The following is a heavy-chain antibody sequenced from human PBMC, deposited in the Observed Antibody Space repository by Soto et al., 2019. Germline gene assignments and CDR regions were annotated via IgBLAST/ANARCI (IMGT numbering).Heavy chain of an antibody. V-gene: IGHV3-48*01. D-gene: IGHD3-3*02. CDR1: GFTFSSYS. CDR3: ARVLASYGMDV. Sequence: GGSLRLSCAASGFTFSSYSMNWVRQAPGKGLEWVSYISSSSSTIYYADSVKGRFTISRDNAKNSLYLQMNSLRAEDTAVYYCARVLASYGMDVWGQGTTVTVSS. J-gene: IGHJ6*02. CDR2: ISSSSSTI.